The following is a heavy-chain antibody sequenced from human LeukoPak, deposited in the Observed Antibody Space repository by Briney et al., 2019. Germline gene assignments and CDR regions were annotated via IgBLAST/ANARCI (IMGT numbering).Heavy chain of an antibody. CDR2: INQDGSLK. J-gene: IGHJ4*02. V-gene: IGHV3-7*01. D-gene: IGHD5-18*01. CDR3: ARDLRTGYTYGYPLDY. CDR1: GCTFSTYG. Sequence: GGSLRLSCAASGCTFSTYGMHWVRQAPGKGLEWVANINQDGSLKYYVDSVKGRFTISRDNAKNSLYLQMNSLRAEDTAFYYCARDLRTGYTYGYPLDYWGQGTLVTVSS.